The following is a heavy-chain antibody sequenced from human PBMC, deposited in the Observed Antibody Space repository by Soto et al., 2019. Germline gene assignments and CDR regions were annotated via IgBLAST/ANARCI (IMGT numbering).Heavy chain of an antibody. D-gene: IGHD3-3*01. J-gene: IGHJ6*03. Sequence: PSETLSLTCPVSGGSISSYDWSWIRQNPGRGVEWIGYIYNSGMPDSSPSLKSRVTMSVDTSRNQFSLKLTSVTAADTAIYYCARDKYDFAGVMDVWGRGTTVTVSS. CDR2: IYNSGMP. V-gene: IGHV4-59*01. CDR1: GGSISSYD. CDR3: ARDKYDFAGVMDV.